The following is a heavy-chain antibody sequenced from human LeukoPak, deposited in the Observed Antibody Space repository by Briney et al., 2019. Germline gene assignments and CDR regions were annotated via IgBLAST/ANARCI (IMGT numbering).Heavy chain of an antibody. CDR3: ARARDRRDGYNLYFYYYMDV. CDR1: GFSFSDYW. J-gene: IGHJ6*03. D-gene: IGHD5-24*01. Sequence: PGGSLRLSCAASGFSFSDYWMHWVRQAPGKGLEWVAHINQDGSEKYNVDSVKGPFTISRDNAKNSLYLQMNSLRAEDTAVYYCARARDRRDGYNLYFYYYMDVWGKGTTVTVSS. CDR2: INQDGSEK. V-gene: IGHV3-7*01.